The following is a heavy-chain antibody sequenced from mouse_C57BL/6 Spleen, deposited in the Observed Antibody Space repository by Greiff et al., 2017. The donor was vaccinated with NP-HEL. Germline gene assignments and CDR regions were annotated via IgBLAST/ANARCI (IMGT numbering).Heavy chain of an antibody. D-gene: IGHD1-1*01. Sequence: DVKLVESGGGLVKPGGSLKLSCAASGFTFSDYGMHWVRQAPEKGLEWVAYISSGSSTIYYADTVKGRFTISRDNAKNTLFLQMTSLRSEDTAMYYCARRVGSHFDVWGTGTTVTVSS. CDR3: ARRVGSHFDV. J-gene: IGHJ1*03. V-gene: IGHV5-17*01. CDR2: ISSGSSTI. CDR1: GFTFSDYG.